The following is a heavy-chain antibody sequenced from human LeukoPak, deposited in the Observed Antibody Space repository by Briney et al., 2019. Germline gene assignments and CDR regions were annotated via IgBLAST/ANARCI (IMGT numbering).Heavy chain of an antibody. Sequence: GRSLRLSLVASGFTFMDHAMHWVRQAPGKGLEWVTFISYDGSRKYYADSVKGRFTISRDDSENTLFLQLNSLKTEDTAVYYCWRDHTNNYAVYLGGQGTLVTVSS. CDR3: WRDHTNNYAVYL. V-gene: IGHV3-30*04. CDR1: GFTFMDHA. J-gene: IGHJ4*02. CDR2: ISYDGSRK. D-gene: IGHD1-1*01.